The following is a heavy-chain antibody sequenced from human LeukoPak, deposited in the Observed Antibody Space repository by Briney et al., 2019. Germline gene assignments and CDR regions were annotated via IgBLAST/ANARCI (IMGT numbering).Heavy chain of an antibody. CDR2: IWYDGNNK. CDR3: AKSFHSSGFYYVNY. Sequence: PGGSLRLSCAASGFTFSSYGMHWVRQAPGKGLEWVAGIWYDGNNKYYADSVKGRFAISRDNSKNTLYLQMNSLRADDTAVFYCAKSFHSSGFYYVNYWGQGTLVTVSS. D-gene: IGHD3-22*01. CDR1: GFTFSSYG. V-gene: IGHV3-30*02. J-gene: IGHJ4*02.